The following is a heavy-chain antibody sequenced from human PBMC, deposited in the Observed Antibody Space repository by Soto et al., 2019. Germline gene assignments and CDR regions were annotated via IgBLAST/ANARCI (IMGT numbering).Heavy chain of an antibody. CDR3: ARGSDVNTYYFDY. CDR2: INPSDGST. D-gene: IGHD3-10*01. Sequence: QVQLVQSGAEVKKPGASVKVSCKASGYTFINHYMHWVRQAPGQGLEWVGIINPSDGSTSDAQKFQGRVTVTRDTSTNTVYMELSSLRSEDAAVYYCARGSDVNTYYFDYWGQGTLVTVSS. J-gene: IGHJ4*02. CDR1: GYTFINHY. V-gene: IGHV1-46*01.